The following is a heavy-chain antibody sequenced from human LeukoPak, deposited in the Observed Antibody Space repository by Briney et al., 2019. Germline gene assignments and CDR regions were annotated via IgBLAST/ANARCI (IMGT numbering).Heavy chain of an antibody. Sequence: GGSLRLSCAASGFTFSSYSMNWVRQAPGKGLEWVSYISSSSSTIYYADSVKGRFTISRDNAKNSLYLQMNSLRVEETAAYYCPRVLHLGELSFTSYGMDVWGQGTTVTVSS. CDR1: GFTFSSYS. J-gene: IGHJ6*02. CDR2: ISSSSSTI. V-gene: IGHV3-48*04. D-gene: IGHD3-16*02. CDR3: PRVLHLGELSFTSYGMDV.